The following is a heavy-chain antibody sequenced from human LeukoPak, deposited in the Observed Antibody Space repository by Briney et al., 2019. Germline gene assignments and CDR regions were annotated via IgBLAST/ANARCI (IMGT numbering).Heavy chain of an antibody. Sequence: GSSLRLSCAAPGFTIDGYAMHWVRQAPGKGLEWVSGISWNSGSIGYADSVKGRFTISRDNAKNSLYLQMNSLRAEDTALYYCAKSAPPPNSGSFDYWGQGTLVTVSS. D-gene: IGHD3-22*01. CDR2: ISWNSGSI. CDR1: GFTIDGYA. CDR3: AKSAPPPNSGSFDY. V-gene: IGHV3-9*01. J-gene: IGHJ4*02.